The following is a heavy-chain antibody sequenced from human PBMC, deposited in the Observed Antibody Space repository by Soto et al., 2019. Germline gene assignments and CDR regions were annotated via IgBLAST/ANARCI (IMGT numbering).Heavy chain of an antibody. J-gene: IGHJ4*02. CDR1: GFTFSSYS. V-gene: IGHV3-48*01. CDR3: ARDQTASGIVAKNGIDY. D-gene: IGHD5-12*01. CDR2: ISSSSSTI. Sequence: GGSLRLSCAASGFTFSSYSMNWVRQAPGKGLEWVSYISSSSSTIYYADSVKGRFTISRDNAKNSLYLQMNSLRAEDTAVYYCARDQTASGIVAKNGIDYWGQGTLVTGSS.